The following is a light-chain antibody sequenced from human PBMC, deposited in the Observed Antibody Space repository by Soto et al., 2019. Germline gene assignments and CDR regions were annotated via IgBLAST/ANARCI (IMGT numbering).Light chain of an antibody. J-gene: IGLJ1*01. Sequence: QSALTQPASASGSPGQSITISCTGTSSDVGGYNYVSWYQRHPGKAPKLMIYDVSNRPSEVSNRFSGSKSGNTASLTISGLQAEDEADYYCSSYTSSSTLLYVFGTGTKVT. CDR2: DVS. CDR3: SSYTSSSTLLYV. V-gene: IGLV2-14*01. CDR1: SSDVGGYNY.